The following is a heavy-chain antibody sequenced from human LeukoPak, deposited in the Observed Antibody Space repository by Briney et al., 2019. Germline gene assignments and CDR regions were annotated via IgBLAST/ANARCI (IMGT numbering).Heavy chain of an antibody. CDR2: MNPNSGNT. V-gene: IGHV1-8*02. Sequence: ASVKVSCKASGYTFTSYDINWVRQATGQGLEWMGWMNPNSGNTGYAQKFQGRVTMTRNPSISTAYMELSSVTSEDTAVYYCARMDYYDSRDNWFDPWGQGTLVTVSS. CDR1: GYTFTSYD. J-gene: IGHJ5*02. CDR3: ARMDYYDSRDNWFDP. D-gene: IGHD3-22*01.